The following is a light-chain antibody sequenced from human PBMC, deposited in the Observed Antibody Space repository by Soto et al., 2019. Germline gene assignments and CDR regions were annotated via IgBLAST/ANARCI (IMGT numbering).Light chain of an antibody. CDR1: GSDVCAYNL. V-gene: IGLV2-23*02. CDR2: EVN. Sequence: QSALTQPASVSGSPGQSITISCAGTGSDVCAYNLVSWYQQHPGNAPKLIICEVNTRPSGISNRFSGSKSGDTASLTISGLQAEDEADYFCCSYAGTVAYVFGTGTKVTVL. J-gene: IGLJ1*01. CDR3: CSYAGTVAYV.